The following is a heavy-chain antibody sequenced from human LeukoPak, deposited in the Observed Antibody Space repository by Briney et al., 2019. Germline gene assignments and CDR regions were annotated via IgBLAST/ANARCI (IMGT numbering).Heavy chain of an antibody. CDR2: INHSGST. CDR3: ARDAVVVPAAILTGYFDY. J-gene: IGHJ4*02. D-gene: IGHD2-2*02. V-gene: IGHV4-34*01. CDR1: GFTFSSYA. Sequence: GSLRLSCAASGFTFSSYAMSWIRQPPGKGLEWIGEINHSGSTNYNPSLKSRVTISVDTSKNQFSLKLSSVTAADTAVYYCARDAVVVPAAILTGYFDYWGQGTLVTVSS.